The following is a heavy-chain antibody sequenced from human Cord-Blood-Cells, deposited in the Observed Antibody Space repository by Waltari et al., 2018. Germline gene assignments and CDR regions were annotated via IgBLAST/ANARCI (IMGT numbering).Heavy chain of an antibody. Sequence: QVQLVQSGAEVKKPGSSVKVSCKASGGTFSSYAIRWVRQAPGQGLEWMGGIIPIFGTANYAQKFQGRVTITADESTSTAYMELSSLRSEDTAVYYCASVVYVDMPPEGAFDIWGQGTMVTVSS. J-gene: IGHJ3*02. D-gene: IGHD2-8*02. CDR3: ASVVYVDMPPEGAFDI. V-gene: IGHV1-69*01. CDR2: IIPIFGTA. CDR1: GGTFSSYA.